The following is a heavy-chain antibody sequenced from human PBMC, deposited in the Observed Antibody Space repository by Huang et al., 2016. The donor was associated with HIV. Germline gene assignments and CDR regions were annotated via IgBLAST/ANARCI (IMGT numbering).Heavy chain of an antibody. CDR1: GYSFRSYW. Sequence: VQLVQSGAEVKKPGESLKISCRGSGYSFRSYWIAWVRQMPGKGLEWIGISLPDDAATTYSPSFEGQVTISADKSIGTAYLQWSSLKASDTAMYYCARRFSSSSGYFDYWGQGSLVTVSS. CDR2: SLPDDAAT. V-gene: IGHV5-51*01. D-gene: IGHD6-6*01. J-gene: IGHJ4*02. CDR3: ARRFSSSSGYFDY.